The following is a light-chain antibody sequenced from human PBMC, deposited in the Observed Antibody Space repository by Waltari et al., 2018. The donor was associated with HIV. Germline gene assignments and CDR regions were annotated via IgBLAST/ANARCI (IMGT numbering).Light chain of an antibody. Sequence: QSALTQPPSASGSPGQSVTISCTGTSSDVGGYNYVSWYPQHPGKAPKLMIYEVTKRPSGVPDRFFGSKSGNTASLTVSGLQAEDEAIYYCSSYAGSLWVFGGGTRVTVL. CDR3: SSYAGSLWV. J-gene: IGLJ3*02. V-gene: IGLV2-8*01. CDR1: SSDVGGYNY. CDR2: EVT.